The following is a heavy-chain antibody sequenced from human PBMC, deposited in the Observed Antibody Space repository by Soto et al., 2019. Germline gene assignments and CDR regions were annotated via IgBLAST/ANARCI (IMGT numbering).Heavy chain of an antibody. V-gene: IGHV3-23*01. CDR2: ISGSGGST. J-gene: IGHJ4*02. Sequence: SGGSLRLSCAASGFTFSSYAMSWVRQAPGKGLEWVSAISGSGGSTYYADSVKGRFTISRDNSKNTLYLQMNSLRAEDTAVYYCAKDRPPLGYCSGGSCYWGQGTLVTVSS. D-gene: IGHD2-15*01. CDR3: AKDRPPLGYCSGGSCY. CDR1: GFTFSSYA.